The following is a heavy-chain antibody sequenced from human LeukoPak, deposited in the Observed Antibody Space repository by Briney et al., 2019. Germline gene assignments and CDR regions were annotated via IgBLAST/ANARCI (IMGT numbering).Heavy chain of an antibody. Sequence: GGSLRLSCAASGFTFHDYAIHWVRQAPGKGLEWVSGISWNSDNIGYADSVKGRFTISRDNGKNSLYLQMNSLRAEDTALYYCAKDIGGSSWFGGYYFDCWGQGTLVTVSS. V-gene: IGHV3-9*01. CDR3: AKDIGGSSWFGGYYFDC. CDR1: GFTFHDYA. CDR2: ISWNSDNI. J-gene: IGHJ4*02. D-gene: IGHD6-13*01.